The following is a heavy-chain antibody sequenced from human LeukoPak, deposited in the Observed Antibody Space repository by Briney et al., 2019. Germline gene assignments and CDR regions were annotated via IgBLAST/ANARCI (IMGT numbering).Heavy chain of an antibody. Sequence: PSETLSLTCAVYGGSFSGYYWSWIRQPPGKGLEWIGYIYYSGSTNYNPSLKSRVTISVDTSKNQFSLKLSSVTAADTAVYYCARGRRWFGEEYYFDYWGQGTLVTVSS. CDR3: ARGRRWFGEEYYFDY. CDR1: GGSFSGYY. D-gene: IGHD3-10*01. J-gene: IGHJ4*02. CDR2: IYYSGST. V-gene: IGHV4-59*01.